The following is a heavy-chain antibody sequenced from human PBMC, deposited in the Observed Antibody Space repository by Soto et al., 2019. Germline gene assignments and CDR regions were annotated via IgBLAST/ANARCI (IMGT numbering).Heavy chain of an antibody. CDR2: IHHSGST. CDR3: ARGGGSGWYCDY. Sequence: WTWIRQSPGKGLEWIGEIHHSGSTNYNPSLKGRVTMSVDTSKNQFSLKVTSVTAADTAVYFCARGGGSGWYCDYWGQGALVTVSS. V-gene: IGHV4-34*01. J-gene: IGHJ4*02. D-gene: IGHD6-19*01.